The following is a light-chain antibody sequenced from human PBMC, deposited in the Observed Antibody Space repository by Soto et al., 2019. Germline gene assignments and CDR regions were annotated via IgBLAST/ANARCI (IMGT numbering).Light chain of an antibody. J-gene: IGKJ2*01. CDR3: QQYGSSPQYT. Sequence: EIVLTQSPGTLSLSPGERATLSCRASQSVSSSYLAWYQQKPGQAPRLLIYGASSRATGIPDRFSGSGSGTGFTLTISRLEPEDFAVYYCQQYGSSPQYTFGQGNKLEIK. CDR2: GAS. V-gene: IGKV3-20*01. CDR1: QSVSSSY.